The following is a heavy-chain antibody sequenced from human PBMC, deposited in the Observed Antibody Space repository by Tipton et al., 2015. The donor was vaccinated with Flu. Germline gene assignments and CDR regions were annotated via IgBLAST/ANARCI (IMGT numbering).Heavy chain of an antibody. J-gene: IGHJ4*02. V-gene: IGHV3-7*01. CDR1: GFTFSTFW. D-gene: IGHD6-19*01. Sequence: SLRLSCAASGFTFSTFWMHWVRQAPGKGLEWVANINQDGSVKYYVDSVKGRFTISRDNAKNSLYLQMNSLRAEDTAVYYCVKAVGGATSYWGQGTLVTVSS. CDR3: VKAVGGATSY. CDR2: INQDGSVK.